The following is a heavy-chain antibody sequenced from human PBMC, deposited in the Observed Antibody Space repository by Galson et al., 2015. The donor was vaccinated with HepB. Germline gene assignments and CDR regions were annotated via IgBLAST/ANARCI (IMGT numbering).Heavy chain of an antibody. J-gene: IGHJ3*02. CDR3: ARDGIVGAGDAFDI. D-gene: IGHD1-26*01. Sequence: SVKVSCKASGYTFTGYYMHWVRQAPGQGLEWMGWINPNSGGTNYAQKFQGRVTMTRVTSISTAYMELSRLRSDDTAVYYCARDGIVGAGDAFDIWGQGTMVPASS. V-gene: IGHV1-2*02. CDR1: GYTFTGYY. CDR2: INPNSGGT.